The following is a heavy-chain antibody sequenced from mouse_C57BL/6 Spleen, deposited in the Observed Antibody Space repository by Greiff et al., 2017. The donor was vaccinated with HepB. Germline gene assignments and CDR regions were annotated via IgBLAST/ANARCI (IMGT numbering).Heavy chain of an antibody. D-gene: IGHD2-1*01. CDR1: GYSITSGYY. CDR2: ISYDGSN. J-gene: IGHJ1*03. Sequence: EVQLLESGPGLVKPSQSLSLTCSVTGYSITSGYYWNWIRQFPGNKLEWMGYISYDGSNNYNPSLKNRISITRDTSKNQFFLKLNSVTTEDTATYYCARGGNYGYFDVWGTGTTVTVSS. V-gene: IGHV3-6*01. CDR3: ARGGNYGYFDV.